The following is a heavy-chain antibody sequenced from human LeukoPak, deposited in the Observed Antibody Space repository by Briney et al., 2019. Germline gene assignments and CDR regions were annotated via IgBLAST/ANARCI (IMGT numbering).Heavy chain of an antibody. CDR1: GFTFSNAW. CDR3: TTGSNRYDSSDFDH. Sequence: PGGSLRLSCAASGFTFSNAWMNWVRQAPGKGLEWVGRIYRKADGGTTEYYAPVKGRFTISRDESKNTLYLQMNSLKTEDTAVYYCTTGSNRYDSSDFDHWGQGTLVTVPS. D-gene: IGHD3-22*01. V-gene: IGHV3-15*01. CDR2: IYRKADGGTT. J-gene: IGHJ4*02.